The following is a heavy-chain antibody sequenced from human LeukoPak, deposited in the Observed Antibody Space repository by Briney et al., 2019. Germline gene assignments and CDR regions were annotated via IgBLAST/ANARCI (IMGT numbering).Heavy chain of an antibody. CDR1: GFTFSSYW. CDR3: ARPKDSGDSVVAFDS. CDR2: VNKDGSST. D-gene: IGHD4-17*01. Sequence: GGSLRLSCAASGFTFSSYWMHWVRQAPGKGLVWVSRVNKDGSSTTYADSVKGRFTISRDNAENTLYLQLSSLRGEDTAVYYCARPKDSGDSVVAFDSWGQGTLVTVSS. J-gene: IGHJ4*02. V-gene: IGHV3-74*01.